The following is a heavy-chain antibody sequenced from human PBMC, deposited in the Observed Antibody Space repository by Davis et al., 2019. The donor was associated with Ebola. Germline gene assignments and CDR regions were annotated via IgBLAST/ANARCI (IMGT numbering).Heavy chain of an antibody. D-gene: IGHD3-10*01. CDR2: IWYDGSNK. CDR1: GFTFSSYG. CDR3: ARTYYYGSGSYYHFDY. V-gene: IGHV3-33*01. J-gene: IGHJ4*02. Sequence: GGSLRLSCAASGFTFSSYGMHWVRQAPGKGLEWVAVIWYDGSNKYYADSVKGRFTISRDNSKNTLYLQMNSLRAEDTAVYYCARTYYYGSGSYYHFDYWGQGTLVTVSS.